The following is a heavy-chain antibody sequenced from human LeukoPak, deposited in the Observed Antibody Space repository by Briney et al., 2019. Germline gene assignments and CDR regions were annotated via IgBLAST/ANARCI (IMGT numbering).Heavy chain of an antibody. CDR2: IYYSGTP. CDR3: ARRGVAAAATNFDY. J-gene: IGHJ4*02. CDR1: GVSISGYY. D-gene: IGHD3-10*01. Sequence: PSETLSLTCTVSGVSISGYYWGWIRQPPGKGLEWIGSIYYSGTPYYNPSLETRLTISVDTSKSHFSLKLSSVTAADTAVYYCARRGVAAAATNFDYWGQGTLVTVSS. V-gene: IGHV4-39*02.